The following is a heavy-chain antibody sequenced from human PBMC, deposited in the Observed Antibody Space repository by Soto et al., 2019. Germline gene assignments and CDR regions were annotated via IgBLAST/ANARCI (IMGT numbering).Heavy chain of an antibody. CDR1: GFTFITYS. CDR2: ISSSSSYI. CDR3: ASPLDGIADLWLVFQH. V-gene: IGHV3-21*01. J-gene: IGHJ1*01. Sequence: GSLRISCAASGFTFITYSMNWVPQAPGKGLEWVSSISSSSSYIYYADSVKGRFTISRDNAKNSLYLQMNSLRAEDTAVYYCASPLDGIADLWLVFQHWGQGTLVTVSS. D-gene: IGHD6-13*01.